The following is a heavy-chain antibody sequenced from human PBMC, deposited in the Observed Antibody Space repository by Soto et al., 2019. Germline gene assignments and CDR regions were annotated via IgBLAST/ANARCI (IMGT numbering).Heavy chain of an antibody. J-gene: IGHJ4*02. CDR3: AKDFFAGYYDSSGYPTPDF. CDR1: GFTFSNAW. V-gene: IGHV3-15*01. D-gene: IGHD3-22*01. CDR2: IKSKTDGGTT. Sequence: VVSLRLSCAASGFTFSNAWMSGVRQPPGKGLEWVGRIKSKTDGGTTDYAAPVKGRFTISRDNSKSTLYLQMNSLRAEDTAAYYCAKDFFAGYYDSSGYPTPDFWGKGTLVTVYS.